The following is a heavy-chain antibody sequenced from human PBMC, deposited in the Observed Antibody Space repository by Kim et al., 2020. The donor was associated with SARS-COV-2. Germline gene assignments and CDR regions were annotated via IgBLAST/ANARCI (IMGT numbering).Heavy chain of an antibody. CDR1: GFTFSSYA. D-gene: IGHD2-21*01. CDR2: LSSNGGST. Sequence: GGSLRLSCSASGFTFSSYAMHWVRQAPGKGLEYVSALSSNGGSTYYADSVKGRFTISRDTSKNTLYLQMSSLRAEDTAVYYCVKDLAYCVGDCYDL. CDR3: VKDLAYCVGDCYDL. V-gene: IGHV3-64D*06. J-gene: IGHJ2*01.